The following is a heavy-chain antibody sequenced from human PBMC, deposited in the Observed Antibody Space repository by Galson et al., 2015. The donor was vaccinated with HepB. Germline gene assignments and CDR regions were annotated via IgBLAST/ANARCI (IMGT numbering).Heavy chain of an antibody. J-gene: IGHJ6*02. CDR1: GFSLSTSGLC. CDR2: IDWDDDK. Sequence: ALVKPTQTLTLTCTFSGFSLSTSGLCVSWIRQPPGKALEWLALIDWDDDKYYSTSLKTRLTISKDTSKNQVVPTMTNMDPVDTATYYCARIASGIVVVPAGNYYYYYGMDVWGQGTTVTVAS. V-gene: IGHV2-70*01. D-gene: IGHD2-2*01. CDR3: ARIASGIVVVPAGNYYYYYGMDV.